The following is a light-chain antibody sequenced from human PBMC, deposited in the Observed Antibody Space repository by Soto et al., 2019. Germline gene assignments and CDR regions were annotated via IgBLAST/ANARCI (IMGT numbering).Light chain of an antibody. J-gene: IGKJ4*01. Sequence: DIVMTQSPDSLAVSLGETATINCKSSQSILYSSNNKNYLTWYQQKPGQPPKHLIYWASTRESGVPDRFSGSGSGKDFTLTISRLQAEDVAVYYCQQYYRSPLTFGGGTKVEIK. V-gene: IGKV4-1*01. CDR2: WAS. CDR3: QQYYRSPLT. CDR1: QSILYSSNNKNY.